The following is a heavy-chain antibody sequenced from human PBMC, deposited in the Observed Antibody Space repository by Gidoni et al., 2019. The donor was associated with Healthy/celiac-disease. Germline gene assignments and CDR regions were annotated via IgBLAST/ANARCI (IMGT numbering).Heavy chain of an antibody. CDR2: ISYDGSNK. V-gene: IGHV3-30*04. D-gene: IGHD5-12*01. CDR3: ARDGASGYDWWRLWPLRGGYYYGMDV. CDR1: GFTFSSYA. J-gene: IGHJ6*02. Sequence: QVQLVESGGGVVQPGRSLRLSCAASGFTFSSYAMHWVRQAPGKGLEWVAVISYDGSNKYYADSVKGRFTISRDNSKNTLYLQMNSLRAEDTAVYYCARDGASGYDWWRLWPLRGGYYYGMDVWGQGTTVTVSS.